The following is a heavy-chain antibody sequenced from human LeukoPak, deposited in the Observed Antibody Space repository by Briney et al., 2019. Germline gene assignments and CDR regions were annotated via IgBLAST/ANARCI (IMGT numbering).Heavy chain of an antibody. Sequence: ASVKVSCKASGYTFTGYYMHWVRQAPGQGLEWMGWINPNSGGTNYAQKFQGRVTMTRDTSISTAYMELSRLRSDDTAVYYCARDKEYQLLYYYMDVWGRGTTVTVSS. J-gene: IGHJ6*03. V-gene: IGHV1-2*02. CDR2: INPNSGGT. CDR3: ARDKEYQLLYYYMDV. D-gene: IGHD2-2*01. CDR1: GYTFTGYY.